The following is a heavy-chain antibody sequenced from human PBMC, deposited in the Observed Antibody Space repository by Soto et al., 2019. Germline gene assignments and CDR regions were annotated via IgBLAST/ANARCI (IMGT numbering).Heavy chain of an antibody. D-gene: IGHD4-17*01. CDR3: ASDTAPSDV. CDR1: GNTVPNYA. CDR2: INAGNGNT. J-gene: IGHJ6*02. Sequence: ASVKVSCKASGNTVPNYAIHWVRQAPGQRLEWMGWINAGNGNTKYSQKFQGRVTITRDTSASTAYMELSSLRSEDTAVYYCASDTAPSDVWGQGTTVTVSS. V-gene: IGHV1-3*01.